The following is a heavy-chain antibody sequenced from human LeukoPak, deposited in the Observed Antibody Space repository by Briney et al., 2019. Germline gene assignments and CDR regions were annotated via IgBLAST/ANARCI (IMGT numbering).Heavy chain of an antibody. V-gene: IGHV1-46*01. CDR1: GFTFSSYA. D-gene: IGHD2-15*01. Sequence: PGGSLRLSCAASGFTFSSYAMHWVRQAPGQGLEWMGIINPSGGSTSYAQKFQGRVTMTRDTSTSTVYMELSSLRSEDTAVYYCARDFRHCSGGSCYSHWGQGTLVTVSS. CDR3: ARDFRHCSGGSCYSH. J-gene: IGHJ4*02. CDR2: INPSGGST.